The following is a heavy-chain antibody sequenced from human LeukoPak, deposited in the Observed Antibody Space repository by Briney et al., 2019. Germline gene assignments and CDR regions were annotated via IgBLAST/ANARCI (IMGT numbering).Heavy chain of an antibody. CDR1: GFTFSSYA. CDR2: ISGSGGST. Sequence: GGSLRLSCAASGFTFSSYAMSWVRQAPGKGLEWDSAISGSGGSTYYADSVKGRFPISRDNSKNLLYLQVNSLRAEDTAVYYFAKGRRSWYGDYWGQGPLVTVSS. CDR3: AKGRRSWYGDY. J-gene: IGHJ4*02. V-gene: IGHV3-23*01. D-gene: IGHD6-13*01.